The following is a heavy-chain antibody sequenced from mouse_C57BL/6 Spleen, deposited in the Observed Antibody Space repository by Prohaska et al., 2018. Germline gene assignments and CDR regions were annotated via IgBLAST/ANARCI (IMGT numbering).Heavy chain of an antibody. J-gene: IGHJ1*03. CDR1: GYTFTDYY. Sequence: GYTFTDYYMNWVKQSHGKSLEWIGDINPNNGGTSYNQKFKGNATLTVDKSSSTAYMELRSLTSEDSAVYYCAKPPYGGGYFGVWGTGTTVTVSS. CDR3: AKPPYGGGYFGV. V-gene: IGHV1-26*01. D-gene: IGHD1-1*02. CDR2: INPNNGGT.